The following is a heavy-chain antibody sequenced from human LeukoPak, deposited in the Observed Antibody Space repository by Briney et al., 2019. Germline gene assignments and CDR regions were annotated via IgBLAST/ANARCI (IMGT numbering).Heavy chain of an antibody. Sequence: GSLRLSCAASGFTFRSYAMSWVRQAPGKGLEWVSGITGSGGATYYADSVKGRFTISRDNSKNTLYLQVDTLRAEDTAVYYCAKPLYDIWSRYFFDYWGQGTLVTVSS. CDR1: GFTFRSYA. CDR2: ITGSGGAT. V-gene: IGHV3-23*01. J-gene: IGHJ4*02. D-gene: IGHD3-3*01. CDR3: AKPLYDIWSRYFFDY.